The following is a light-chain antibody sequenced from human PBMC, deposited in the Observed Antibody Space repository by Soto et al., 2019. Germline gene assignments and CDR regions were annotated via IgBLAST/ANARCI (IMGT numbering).Light chain of an antibody. V-gene: IGKV1-9*01. CDR2: AAS. CDR1: QGISSY. J-gene: IGKJ3*01. Sequence: DIQLTQSPSFLSASVGDRVTITCRASQGISSYLAWYQQKPGKAPKLLIYAASTLQSGVPSRFSGSGSGTEFPLPISSLQPEDLATYYCQQLNSYSFTFGPGNKVDI. CDR3: QQLNSYSFT.